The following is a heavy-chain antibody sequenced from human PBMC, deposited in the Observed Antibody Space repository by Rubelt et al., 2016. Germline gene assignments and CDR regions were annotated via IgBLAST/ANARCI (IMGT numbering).Heavy chain of an antibody. CDR1: SYA. CDR2: ISGSGGST. CDR3: AKDRFGEHHYYYYMDV. D-gene: IGHD3-10*01. V-gene: IGHV3-23*01. J-gene: IGHJ6*03. Sequence: SYAMSWVRQAPGKGLEWVSAISGSGGSTYYADSVKGRFTISRDNSKNTLYLQMNSLRAEDTAVYYCAKDRFGEHHYYYYMDVWGKGTTVTVSS.